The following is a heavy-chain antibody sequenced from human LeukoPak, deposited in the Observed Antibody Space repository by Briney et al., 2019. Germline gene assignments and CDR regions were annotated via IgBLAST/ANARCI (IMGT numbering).Heavy chain of an antibody. Sequence: ASVKVSCKASGGTFSSYAISWVRQAPGQGLEWMGRIIPIFGTANYAQKFQGRVTITTDESTSTAYMELSSLRSEDTAVYYCARDLWDTAIDNWVDPWGQGTLVTVSS. J-gene: IGHJ5*02. CDR2: IIPIFGTA. D-gene: IGHD5-18*01. CDR1: GGTFSSYA. V-gene: IGHV1-69*05. CDR3: ARDLWDTAIDNWVDP.